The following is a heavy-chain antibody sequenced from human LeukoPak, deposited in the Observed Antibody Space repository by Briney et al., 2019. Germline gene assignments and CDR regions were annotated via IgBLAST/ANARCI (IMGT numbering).Heavy chain of an antibody. CDR2: TYYSGST. D-gene: IGHD3-22*01. J-gene: IGHJ4*02. CDR1: GGSISSYY. V-gene: IGHV4-59*01. CDR3: ARGTGQYYDSRARYFDY. Sequence: SESLSLTCTVSGGSISSYYWSWIRQPPGKGLEWIGSTYYSGSTNYNPSLKSRVTISVDTAKNQFSLKLRSVTAADTAVYYCARGTGQYYDSRARYFDYWGQGTLVTVSS.